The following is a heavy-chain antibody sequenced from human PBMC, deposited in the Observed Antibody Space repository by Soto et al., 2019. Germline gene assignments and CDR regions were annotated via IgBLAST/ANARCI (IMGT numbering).Heavy chain of an antibody. J-gene: IGHJ6*02. Sequence: GASVKVSCKASGGTFSSYAISWVRQAPGQGLEWMGGIIPIFGTANYAQKFQGRVTITADESTSTAYMELSSLRSGDTAVYYCARGVMTTVTTFSYYYYGMDVCGQGTTVPVSS. CDR1: GGTFSSYA. CDR2: IIPIFGTA. CDR3: ARGVMTTVTTFSYYYYGMDV. D-gene: IGHD4-17*01. V-gene: IGHV1-69*13.